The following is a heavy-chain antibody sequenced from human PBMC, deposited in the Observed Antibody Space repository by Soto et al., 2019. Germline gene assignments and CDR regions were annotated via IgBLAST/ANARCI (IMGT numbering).Heavy chain of an antibody. D-gene: IGHD1-26*01. V-gene: IGHV5-51*01. Sequence: GESLKISCKGSGYSFTSYWIGWVRQMPGKGLEWMGIIYPGDSDTRYSPSFQGQVTISADKSISTAYLQWSSLKASDTAMYYCARRRKRWELRSGAFDIWGQGTMVTVSS. CDR2: IYPGDSDT. CDR3: ARRRKRWELRSGAFDI. J-gene: IGHJ3*02. CDR1: GYSFTSYW.